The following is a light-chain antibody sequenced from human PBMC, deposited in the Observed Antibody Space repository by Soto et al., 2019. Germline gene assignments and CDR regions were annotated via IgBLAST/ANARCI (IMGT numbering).Light chain of an antibody. J-gene: IGKJ2*01. CDR3: QHRSIWPPMYT. CDR1: QSISSY. V-gene: IGKV3-11*01. Sequence: EIVLTQSPATLSLSPGERATLSCRASQSISSYLAWYQQKPGQAPRLLIYDASNRATGIPARFSGSGSGTDFTLTISSLEPEDFAVYYCQHRSIWPPMYTFGQGTKLEIK. CDR2: DAS.